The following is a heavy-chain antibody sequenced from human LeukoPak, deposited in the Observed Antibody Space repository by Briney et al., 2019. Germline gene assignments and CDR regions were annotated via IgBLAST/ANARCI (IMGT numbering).Heavy chain of an antibody. Sequence: SETLSLTCAVSGGSISSSNWWSWVRQPPGKGLEWIGEIYHSGSTNYNPSLKSRVTISADKSKNQFSLKLSSVTAADTAVYYCARHSSGYYRYFQHWGQGTLVTVSS. J-gene: IGHJ1*01. D-gene: IGHD3-22*01. CDR2: IYHSGST. V-gene: IGHV4-4*02. CDR3: ARHSSGYYRYFQH. CDR1: GGSISSSNW.